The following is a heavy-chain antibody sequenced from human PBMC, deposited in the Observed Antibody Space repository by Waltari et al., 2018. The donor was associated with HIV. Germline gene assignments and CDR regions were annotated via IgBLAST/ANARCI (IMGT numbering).Heavy chain of an antibody. D-gene: IGHD3-3*01. CDR1: GYTFTSYG. Sequence: QVQLVQSGAEVKKPGASVKVSCKASGYTFTSYGISWVRQAPGQGLEWMGWIRAYNGHTNYAQKLQGRVTMTTDTATSTAYMDLRSLRSDDTAFYYCARALWSGYYTPYYFDYGGQGTLVTVSS. CDR3: ARALWSGYYTPYYFDY. V-gene: IGHV1-18*01. J-gene: IGHJ4*02. CDR2: IRAYNGHT.